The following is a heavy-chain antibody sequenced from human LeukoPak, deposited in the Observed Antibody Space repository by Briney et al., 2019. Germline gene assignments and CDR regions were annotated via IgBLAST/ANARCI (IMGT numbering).Heavy chain of an antibody. D-gene: IGHD1-26*01. CDR3: ARAMAWELVD. V-gene: IGHV1-69*13. Sequence: ASVKVSCKASGGTFSSYAISWVRQAPGQGLEWMGGIIPIFGTANYAQKFQGRVTITADESTSTAYVELSSLRSEDTAVYYCARAMAWELVDWGQGTLVTVSS. CDR2: IIPIFGTA. J-gene: IGHJ4*02. CDR1: GGTFSSYA.